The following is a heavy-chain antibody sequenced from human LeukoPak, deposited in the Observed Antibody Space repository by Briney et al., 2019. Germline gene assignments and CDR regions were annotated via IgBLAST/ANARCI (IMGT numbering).Heavy chain of an antibody. J-gene: IGHJ5*02. V-gene: IGHV4-39*07. CDR3: ARVRGYSYGYVKNWFDP. CDR2: IYYSGST. Sequence: PSETLSLTCTVSGGSISSSSYYWGWIRQPPGKGLEWIGSIYYSGSTCYNPSLKSRVTISVDTSKNQFSLKLSSVTAADTAVYYCARVRGYSYGYVKNWFDPWGQGTLVTVSS. D-gene: IGHD5-18*01. CDR1: GGSISSSSYY.